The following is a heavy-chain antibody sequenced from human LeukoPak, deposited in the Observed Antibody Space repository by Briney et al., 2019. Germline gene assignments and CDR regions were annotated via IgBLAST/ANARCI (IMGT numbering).Heavy chain of an antibody. D-gene: IGHD3-10*01. V-gene: IGHV4-34*01. CDR1: GGSFSGYY. Sequence: SETLSLTCAVYGGSFSGYYWSWIRQPPGKGLEWIGEINHSGSTNCNPSLKSRVTISVDTSKNQFSLKLSSVTAADTAVYYCARRPKYYGSGSYYLYYYYGMDVWGQGTTVTVSS. CDR2: INHSGST. CDR3: ARRPKYYGSGSYYLYYYYGMDV. J-gene: IGHJ6*02.